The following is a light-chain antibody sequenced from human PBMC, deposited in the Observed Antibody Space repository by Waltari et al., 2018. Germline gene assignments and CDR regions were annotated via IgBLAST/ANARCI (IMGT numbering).Light chain of an antibody. CDR2: QDS. Sequence: SYELPQPPPVPVPPGRPAITTCPGDKLGLQYACWYQQKPGQSPVLVIYQDSKRPSGIPERFSGSNSGNTATLTISGTQAMDEADYYCQAWDSSTVVFGGGTKLTVL. CDR3: QAWDSSTVV. J-gene: IGLJ2*01. V-gene: IGLV3-1*01. CDR1: KLGLQY.